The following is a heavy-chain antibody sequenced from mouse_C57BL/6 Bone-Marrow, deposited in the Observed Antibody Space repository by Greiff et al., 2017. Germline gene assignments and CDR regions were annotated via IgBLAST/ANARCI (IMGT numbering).Heavy chain of an antibody. V-gene: IGHV1-61*01. J-gene: IGHJ2*01. CDR3: ARLRGYGPFDY. CDR1: GYTFTSYW. CDR2: IYPSDSET. Sequence: VQLQQPGAELVRPGSSVKLSCKASGYTFTSYWMDWVKQRPGQGLEWIGNIYPSDSETHYNQKFKDKATLTVDKSSSTAYMQLSSLTSEDSAVYYCARLRGYGPFDYWGQGTTLTVSS. D-gene: IGHD2-2*01.